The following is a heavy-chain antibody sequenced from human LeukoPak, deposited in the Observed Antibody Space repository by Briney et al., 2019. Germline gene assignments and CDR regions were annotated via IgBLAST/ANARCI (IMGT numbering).Heavy chain of an antibody. Sequence: GESLRLSCAASGFTFSSYAMSWVRQAPGKGLEWVSAISGSGGSTYYADSVKGRFTISRDNSKNTLYLQMNSLRAEDTAVYYCAKRADIVATRGYYFDYWGQGTLVTVSS. J-gene: IGHJ4*02. CDR1: GFTFSSYA. V-gene: IGHV3-23*01. CDR3: AKRADIVATRGYYFDY. CDR2: ISGSGGST. D-gene: IGHD5-12*01.